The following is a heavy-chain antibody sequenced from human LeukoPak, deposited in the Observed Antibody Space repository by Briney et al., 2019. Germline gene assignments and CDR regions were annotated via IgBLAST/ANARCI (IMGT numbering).Heavy chain of an antibody. Sequence: SETLSLTCTVSGGSISSYYWSWIRQPPGKGLEWIGYIYYSGSTNYNPSLKSRVTISVDTSKYQLSLKLSAVAAADTAMYDCASSVMLVGSTQGPAGYGGPGTLVIVSS. CDR1: GGSISSYY. CDR2: IYYSGST. D-gene: IGHD1-26*01. V-gene: IGHV4-59*01. J-gene: IGHJ4*02. CDR3: ASSVMLVGSTQGPAGY.